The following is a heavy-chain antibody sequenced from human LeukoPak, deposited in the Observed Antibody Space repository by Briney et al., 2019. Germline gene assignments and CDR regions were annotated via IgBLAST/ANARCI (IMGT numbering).Heavy chain of an antibody. J-gene: IGHJ4*02. CDR2: ISSSSSYI. D-gene: IGHD4-23*01. CDR1: GFTFSIYS. CDR3: AKVGGPWYYFDY. Sequence: GGSLRLSCAASGFTFSIYSMNWVRQAPGKGLEWVSSISSSSSYIYYADSVKGRFTISRDNAKNSLYLQMNSLTAEDTAVYYCAKVGGPWYYFDYWGQGTLVTVSS. V-gene: IGHV3-21*01.